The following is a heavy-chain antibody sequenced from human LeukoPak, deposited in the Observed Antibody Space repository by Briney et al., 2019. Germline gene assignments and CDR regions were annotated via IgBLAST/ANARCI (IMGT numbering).Heavy chain of an antibody. CDR1: GGSISSGGYY. CDR3: ARARETLMIFGVVTPFDP. CDR2: IYYSGST. V-gene: IGHV4-31*03. D-gene: IGHD3-3*01. Sequence: SQTLSLTCTVSGGSISSGGYYWSWIRQHPGKGLEWIGYIYYSGSTYYNPSLKSRVTISVDTSKNQFSLKLSSVTAADTAVYYCARARETLMIFGVVTPFDPWGQGTLVTVSS. J-gene: IGHJ5*02.